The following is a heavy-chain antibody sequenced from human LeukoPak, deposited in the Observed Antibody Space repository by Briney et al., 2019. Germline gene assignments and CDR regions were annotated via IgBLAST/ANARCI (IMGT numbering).Heavy chain of an antibody. CDR1: GFTFDDYA. CDR3: AASRSGYDY. J-gene: IGHJ4*02. V-gene: IGHV3-9*01. Sequence: GGALRLSCATSGFTFDDYAMHWVRQAPGKGLEWVSGISWNSSDIGYADSVKGRFTISRDSAKNSLYLQMNSLRTEDTAFYHCAASRSGYDYWGQGTLVTVSS. CDR2: ISWNSSDI. D-gene: IGHD5-12*01.